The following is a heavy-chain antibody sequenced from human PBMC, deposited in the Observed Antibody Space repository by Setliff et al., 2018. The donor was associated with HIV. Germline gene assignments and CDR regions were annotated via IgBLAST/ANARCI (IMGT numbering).Heavy chain of an antibody. CDR3: ARHDPPTGWQLRGFDP. J-gene: IGHJ5*02. CDR1: GGSISSYY. Sequence: SETLSLTCTVSGGSISSYYWSWIRQPAGKGLEWIGSIYYSGSTYYNPSLKSRVTISVDTSKNQFSLKLSSVTAADTAVYYCARHDPPTGWQLRGFDPWGQGTLVTVS. D-gene: IGHD2-15*01. V-gene: IGHV4-59*05. CDR2: IYYSGST.